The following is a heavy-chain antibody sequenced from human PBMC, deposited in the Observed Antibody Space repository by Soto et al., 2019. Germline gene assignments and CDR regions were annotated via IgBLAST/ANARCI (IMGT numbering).Heavy chain of an antibody. CDR3: ARAQDXDFWSGYSPLYYYGMDV. CDR2: ISSSSSYI. D-gene: IGHD3-3*01. V-gene: IGHV3-21*01. J-gene: IGHJ6*02. Sequence: GGSLRLSCAASGFTFSSYSMNWVRQAPGKGLEWVSSISSSSSYIYYADSVKGRFTISRDNAKNSLYLQMNSLRAEDTAVYYCARAQDXDFWSGYSPLYYYGMDVWGQGTTVTVSS. CDR1: GFTFSSYS.